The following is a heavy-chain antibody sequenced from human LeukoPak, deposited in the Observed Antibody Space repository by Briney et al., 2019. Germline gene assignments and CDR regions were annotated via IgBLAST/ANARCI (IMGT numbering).Heavy chain of an antibody. V-gene: IGHV3-30*18. CDR2: ISNDGSEK. CDR1: GFTFSNYG. D-gene: IGHD4-17*01. CDR3: AKEGRYGDYFDY. Sequence: GGSLRLSCAASGFTFSNYGIYWVRQAPGKGLEWVAVISNDGSEKYYADSVKGRFTISRDNSKKTVCLQMNSLKAEDTAVYYCAKEGRYGDYFDYWGQGTLVTVSS. J-gene: IGHJ4*02.